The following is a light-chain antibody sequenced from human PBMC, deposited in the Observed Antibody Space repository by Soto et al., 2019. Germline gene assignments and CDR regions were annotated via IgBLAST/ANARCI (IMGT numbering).Light chain of an antibody. CDR2: VAT. CDR1: QSVSSSY. J-gene: IGKJ5*01. Sequence: EIMLRQSPGTLSLSPGERATLSCRASQSVSSSYLPWYQQKPDHAPRLLIYVATCRATGIPDRFSGSGSVTDFTLTISRLEPEDFGVYYCQQNGSSPPITFGKGTRLEI. CDR3: QQNGSSPPIT. V-gene: IGKV3-20*01.